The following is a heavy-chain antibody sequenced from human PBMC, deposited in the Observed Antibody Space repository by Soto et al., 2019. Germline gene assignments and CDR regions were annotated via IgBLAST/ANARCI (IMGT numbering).Heavy chain of an antibody. CDR1: GLNFDDFA. V-gene: IGHV3-9*01. CDR2: ITCNSRVL. CDR3: AKVIYDFWSPYFDS. Sequence: EVQLVESGGRLVQPGRSLRLSCVGTGLNFDDFAMHWVRQAPGKGLEWVSGITCNSRVLSYADSVKGLFTISRDNARNSLYLQMVSLRDEDTALYYCAKVIYDFWSPYFDSWGQGTLVTVSS. J-gene: IGHJ4*02. D-gene: IGHD3-3*01.